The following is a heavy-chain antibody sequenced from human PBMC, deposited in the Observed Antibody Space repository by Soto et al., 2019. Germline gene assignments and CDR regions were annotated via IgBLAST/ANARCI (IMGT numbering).Heavy chain of an antibody. D-gene: IGHD3-16*02. CDR1: GGSFSGYY. CDR3: ARAPKLGGVIVRTNDAFDI. Sequence: PSETLSLTCAVYGGSFSGYYWSWIRQPPGKGLEWIGEINHSGSTNYNPSLKSRVTISVDTSKNQFSLKLSSVTAADTAVYYCARAPKLGGVIVRTNDAFDIWGQGTMVTVSS. J-gene: IGHJ3*02. CDR2: INHSGST. V-gene: IGHV4-34*01.